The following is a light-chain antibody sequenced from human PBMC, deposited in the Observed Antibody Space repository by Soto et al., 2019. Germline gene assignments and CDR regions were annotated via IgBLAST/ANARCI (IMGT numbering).Light chain of an antibody. Sequence: EIVLTQSPGTLFLSPGERAALSCRASQTITTLAWYQRKPGQAPRLLMYGAFGASSRATGIPDRFSASGSGTDFALTISRLEPEDFAVYYCQQYGSLPLTFGGGTRVEIK. CDR2: GAFGAS. J-gene: IGKJ4*01. CDR3: QQYGSLPLT. V-gene: IGKV3-20*01. CDR1: QTITT.